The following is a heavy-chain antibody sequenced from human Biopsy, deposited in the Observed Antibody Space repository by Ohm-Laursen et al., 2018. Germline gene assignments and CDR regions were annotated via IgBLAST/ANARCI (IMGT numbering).Heavy chain of an antibody. D-gene: IGHD6-19*01. CDR3: ARNTGWYGDLYYFDY. CDR1: GYTFTAYG. CDR2: MNPNSGNT. J-gene: IGHJ4*02. V-gene: IGHV1-8*02. Sequence: SSVKVSCKISGYTFTAYGINWVRQATGQGLEWMGWMNPNSGNTGYAQKLQGKVTMTRNTSISTAYMELSSLRSEDTAVYYCARNTGWYGDLYYFDYWGQGTLVTVSS.